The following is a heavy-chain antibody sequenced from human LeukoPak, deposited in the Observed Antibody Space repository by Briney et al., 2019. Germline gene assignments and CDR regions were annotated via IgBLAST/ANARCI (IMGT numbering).Heavy chain of an antibody. CDR2: ISGSGGST. CDR3: AKDPDTAMANY. J-gene: IGHJ4*02. Sequence: GGSLRLSCAASGFTFSSYVMSWVRQAPGKGLEWVSSISGSGGSTYFADSVKGRFTISRDNSKNTLYLQMNSLRAEDTAVYYCAKDPDTAMANYWGQGTLVTVSS. D-gene: IGHD5-18*01. CDR1: GFTFSSYV. V-gene: IGHV3-23*01.